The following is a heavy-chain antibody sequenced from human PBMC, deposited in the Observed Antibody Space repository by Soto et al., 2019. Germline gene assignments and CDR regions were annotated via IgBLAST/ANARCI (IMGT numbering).Heavy chain of an antibody. Sequence: SETLSLTCTVSGGSVSSGSYYWSWIRQPPGKGLEWIGYIYYSGSTNYNPSLKSRVTISVDTSKNQFSLKLSSVTAADTAVYYCARVFRDYYDSSGYPHYWGQGTMVTVYS. J-gene: IGHJ4*02. CDR3: ARVFRDYYDSSGYPHY. CDR1: GGSVSSGSYY. V-gene: IGHV4-61*01. D-gene: IGHD3-22*01. CDR2: IYYSGST.